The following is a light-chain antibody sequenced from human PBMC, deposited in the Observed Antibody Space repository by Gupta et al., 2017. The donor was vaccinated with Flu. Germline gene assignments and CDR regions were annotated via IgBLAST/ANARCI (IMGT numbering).Light chain of an antibody. CDR3: QRADSLST. CDR1: QSISNW. Sequence: DIQMTQSPSTLSASVGDRVTITCRASQSISNWLAWYQQKPGKVPKLLIYQASRLESGVPSRFSGSGSGTEFTLTIISLQPDDIATYYGQRADSLSTVGPWTSVKI. CDR2: QAS. J-gene: IGKJ1*01. V-gene: IGKV1-5*03.